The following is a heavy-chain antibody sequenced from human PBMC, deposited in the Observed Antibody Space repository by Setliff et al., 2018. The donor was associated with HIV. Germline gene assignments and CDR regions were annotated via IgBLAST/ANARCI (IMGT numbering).Heavy chain of an antibody. Sequence: QPGGSLRLSCAASGFTFSSYWMHWVRQAPGKGLVWVSRISSDGSSTSYADSVKGRFSISRDNAKNSLYLQMNSLRAEDTAVYYCARDGLVPSDWDAFDIWGQGTLVTVSS. CDR2: ISSDGSST. J-gene: IGHJ3*02. D-gene: IGHD3-9*01. V-gene: IGHV3-74*01. CDR3: ARDGLVPSDWDAFDI. CDR1: GFTFSSYW.